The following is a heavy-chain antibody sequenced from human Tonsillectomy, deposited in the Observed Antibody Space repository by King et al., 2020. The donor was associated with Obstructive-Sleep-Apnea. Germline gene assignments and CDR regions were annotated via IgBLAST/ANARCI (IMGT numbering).Heavy chain of an antibody. D-gene: IGHD2-15*01. CDR2: INSNTGNP. CDR3: ATSLKGDGSGGSCSRWLDH. J-gene: IGHJ5*02. V-gene: IGHV7-4-1*02. Sequence: QLVQSGSELKKPGASVKVYCKTSEYTFTKYTINWVRQAPGQGLEWMGWINSNTGNPAYAQGFTGRFVFSLDTSVSTAYLQINSLKAEDTAVYYCATSLKGDGSGGSCSRWLDHWGQGTLVTVSS. CDR1: EYTFTKYT.